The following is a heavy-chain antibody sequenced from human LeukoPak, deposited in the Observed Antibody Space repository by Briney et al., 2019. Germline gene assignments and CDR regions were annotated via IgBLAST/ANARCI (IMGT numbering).Heavy chain of an antibody. V-gene: IGHV3-21*01. CDR3: ASEVTTHAFDI. J-gene: IGHJ3*02. D-gene: IGHD4-17*01. CDR2: NRTSSSYI. Sequence: GGSLRLSCAASGFTFSSYSMNWVRPAPGKGLEWVSYNRTSSSYIDYADSVKGRFTISRYDAKNSLYLQMNSLRVEDTAVYYCASEVTTHAFDIWGQGTMVTVSS. CDR1: GFTFSSYS.